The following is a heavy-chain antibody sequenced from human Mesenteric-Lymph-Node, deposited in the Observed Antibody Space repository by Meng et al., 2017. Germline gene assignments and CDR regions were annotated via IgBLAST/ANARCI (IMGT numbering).Heavy chain of an antibody. CDR2: INPSTAHP. D-gene: IGHD2-21*02. CDR1: GYSLRSYA. J-gene: IGHJ4*02. Sequence: HVQLVPSGSELKKPGASVKVCCTACGYSLRSYAVNWLRQAPGRGLEWMGWINPSTAHPTYAQDFTGRFVFSLDISVNTAYLQINSLKAEDTAIYYCVRDVPDGDISLFDSWGQGTLVTVSS. CDR3: VRDVPDGDISLFDS. V-gene: IGHV7-4-1*02.